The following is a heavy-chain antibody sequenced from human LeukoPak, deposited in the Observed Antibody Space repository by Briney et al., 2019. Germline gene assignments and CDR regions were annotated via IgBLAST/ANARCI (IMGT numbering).Heavy chain of an antibody. V-gene: IGHV1-69*05. J-gene: IGHJ4*02. D-gene: IGHD5-24*01. CDR3: AAREGGY. CDR2: IIPIFGTA. CDR1: GYTFTSYG. Sequence: GASVKVSCKASGYTFTSYGISLVRQAPGQGLEWMGRIIPIFGTANYAQKFQGRVTITTDESTSTAYMELSSLRSEDTAVYYCAAREGGYWGQGTLVTVSS.